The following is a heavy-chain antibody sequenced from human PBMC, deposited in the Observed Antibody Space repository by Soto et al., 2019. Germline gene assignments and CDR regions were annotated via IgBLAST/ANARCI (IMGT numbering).Heavy chain of an antibody. CDR2: VYYGGST. D-gene: IGHD4-4*01. Sequence: SETLSLTCTVSGGSISSSSYYWGWIRQPPGKGLEWIGNVYYGGSTYYNPSLKSRVTISVDTSKNQFSLKLSSVTAADTAVYYCARGTVTTTYYYYGMDVWGQGTTVTVSS. J-gene: IGHJ6*02. CDR3: ARGTVTTTYYYYGMDV. V-gene: IGHV4-39*07. CDR1: GGSISSSSYY.